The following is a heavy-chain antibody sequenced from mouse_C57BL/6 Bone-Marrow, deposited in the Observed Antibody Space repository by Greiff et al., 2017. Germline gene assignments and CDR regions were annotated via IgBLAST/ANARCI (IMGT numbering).Heavy chain of an antibody. J-gene: IGHJ1*03. D-gene: IGHD1-1*01. CDR3: ARVYYYGSPLYWYFDV. V-gene: IGHV5-4*03. CDR1: GFTFSSYA. CDR2: ISDGGSYT. Sequence: EVMLVESGGGLVKPGGSLKLSCAASGFTFSSYAMSWVRQTPEKRLEWVATISDGGSYTYYPDNVKGRFTISRDNAKNNLYLQMSHLKSEDTAMYYCARVYYYGSPLYWYFDVWGTGTTVTVSS.